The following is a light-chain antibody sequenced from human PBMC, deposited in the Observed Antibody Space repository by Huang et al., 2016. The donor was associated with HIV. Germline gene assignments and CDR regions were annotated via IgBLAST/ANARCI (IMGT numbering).Light chain of an antibody. CDR2: GAS. Sequence: IALTQSPGTLSLSPGARATLSCMASQSVSSTYLAWYQQRPGQAPRILMYGASSRATGIPDRFSGSGSGTDFTLTISRLEPEDYAVYYCQQYDRSMYTFGQGTKLEIK. J-gene: IGKJ2*01. CDR1: QSVSSTY. CDR3: QQYDRSMYT. V-gene: IGKV3-20*01.